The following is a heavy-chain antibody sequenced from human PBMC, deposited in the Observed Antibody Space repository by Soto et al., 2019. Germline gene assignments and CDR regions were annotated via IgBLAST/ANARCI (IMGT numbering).Heavy chain of an antibody. CDR2: IYPGDSET. CDR1: RYSFSTYW. CDR3: ARGFTGSAGRFDP. D-gene: IGHD6-25*01. J-gene: IGHJ5*02. V-gene: IGHV5-51*01. Sequence: GESLKISFKGSRYSFSTYWIAWVRQMPGRGLEWMGIIYPGDSETIYSSSFRGHVTISADKSLNTAYLQWDSLTASDSAIYYCARGFTGSAGRFDPWGQGTVVTVSS.